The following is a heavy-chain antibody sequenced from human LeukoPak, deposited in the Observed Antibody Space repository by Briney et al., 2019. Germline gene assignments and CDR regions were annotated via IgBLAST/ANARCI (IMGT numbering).Heavy chain of an antibody. CDR1: GFTFSSYW. CDR2: IKQDGSEK. J-gene: IGHJ4*02. V-gene: IGHV3-7*03. Sequence: GGSLRLSCAASGFTFSSYWMSWVRQAPGKGLERVANIKQDGSEKYYVDSVKGRFTISRDNAKNSLYLQMNSLRAEDTAVYYCARENYYDSSGYAYWGQGTLVTVSS. CDR3: ARENYYDSSGYAY. D-gene: IGHD3-22*01.